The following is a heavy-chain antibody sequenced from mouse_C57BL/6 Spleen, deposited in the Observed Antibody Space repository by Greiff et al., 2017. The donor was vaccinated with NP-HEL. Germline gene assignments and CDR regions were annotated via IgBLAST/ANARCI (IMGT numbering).Heavy chain of an antibody. CDR3: ARGILRFAY. Sequence: QVQLQQSGAELVRPGSSVKLSCKASGYTFTSYWMDWVKQRPGQGLEWIGNIYLSDSETHYNQKFKDKATLTVDKSSSTAYMQLSSLTSEDSAVYYCARGILRFAYWGQGTLVTVSA. J-gene: IGHJ3*01. CDR1: GYTFTSYW. D-gene: IGHD1-1*01. CDR2: IYLSDSET. V-gene: IGHV1-61*01.